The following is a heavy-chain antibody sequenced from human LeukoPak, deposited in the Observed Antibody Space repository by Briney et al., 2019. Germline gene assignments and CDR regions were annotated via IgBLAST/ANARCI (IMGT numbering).Heavy chain of an antibody. CDR3: ATSITRTTYAFDI. J-gene: IGHJ3*02. CDR1: GFTFSSYS. CDR2: IYYSGST. D-gene: IGHD1-7*01. Sequence: GSLRLSCAASGFTFSSYSMNWVRQSPGKGLEWIGYIYYSGSTNYNPSLKSRVTISVDTSKNQFSLKLSSVTAADTAVYYCATSITRTTYAFDIWGQGTMVTVSS. V-gene: IGHV4-59*01.